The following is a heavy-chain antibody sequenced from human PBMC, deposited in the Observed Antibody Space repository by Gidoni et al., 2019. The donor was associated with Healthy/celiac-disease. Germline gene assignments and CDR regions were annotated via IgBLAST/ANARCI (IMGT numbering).Heavy chain of an antibody. V-gene: IGHV3-23*04. D-gene: IGHD6-19*01. CDR3: AKQHSRRYSSGWYEGTCFDY. Sequence: EVQLVESGGGLVQPGGSLRLSCAASGVSVSSYAMSGVRQAPGKGLEWVSAISGSGGSTYYADSVKGRFTISRDNSKNTLYLQMNSLRAEDTAVYYCAKQHSRRYSSGWYEGTCFDYWGQGTLVTVSS. CDR1: GVSVSSYA. J-gene: IGHJ4*02. CDR2: ISGSGGST.